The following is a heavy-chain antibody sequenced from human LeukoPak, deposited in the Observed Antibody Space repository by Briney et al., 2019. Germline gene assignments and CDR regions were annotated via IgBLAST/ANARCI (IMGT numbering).Heavy chain of an antibody. V-gene: IGHV4-59*08. CDR3: ARPCGGDCYDAFDI. Sequence: PSETLSLTCTVSGGSISSFYWSWIRQPPGKGLEWIGYLYYNGSTNYNPSLKSRVTISVDTSKNQFSLTLSSVTAADTAVYYCARPCGGDCYDAFDIWGQGTMVTVSS. CDR1: GGSISSFY. CDR2: LYYNGST. D-gene: IGHD2-21*02. J-gene: IGHJ3*02.